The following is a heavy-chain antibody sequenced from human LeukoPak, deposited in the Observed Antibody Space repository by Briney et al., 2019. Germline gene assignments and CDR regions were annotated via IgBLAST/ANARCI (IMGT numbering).Heavy chain of an antibody. J-gene: IGHJ4*02. CDR2: ISAYNGNT. CDR1: GYTFTSYG. V-gene: IGHV1-18*01. D-gene: IGHD6-13*01. Sequence: ASVEVSCTASGYTFTSYGISWVRQAPGQGLEWMGWISAYNGNTNYAQKLQGRVTMTTDTSTSTAYMELRSLRSDDTAVYYCARGSSSWSFFDYWGQGTLVTVSS. CDR3: ARGSSSWSFFDY.